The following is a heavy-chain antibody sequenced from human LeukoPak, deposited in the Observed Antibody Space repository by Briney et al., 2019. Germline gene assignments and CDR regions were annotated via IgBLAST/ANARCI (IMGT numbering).Heavy chain of an antibody. CDR3: AREGVTYYDFWSGPVDY. CDR2: IYYSGST. Sequence: PSETLSLTCTVSGGSFSSGSYYWSWIRQPPGKGLEWIGYIYYSGSTNYNPSLKSRVTISVDTSKNQFSLKLSSVTAADTAVYYCAREGVTYYDFWSGPVDYWGQGTLVTVSS. D-gene: IGHD3-3*01. J-gene: IGHJ4*02. CDR1: GGSFSSGSYY. V-gene: IGHV4-61*01.